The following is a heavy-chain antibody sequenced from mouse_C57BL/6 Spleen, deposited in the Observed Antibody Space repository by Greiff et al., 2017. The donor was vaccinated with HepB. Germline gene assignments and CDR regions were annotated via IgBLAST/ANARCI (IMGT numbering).Heavy chain of an antibody. V-gene: IGHV1-26*01. D-gene: IGHD1-1*01. CDR1: GYTFTDYY. CDR3: ARWDTVEGDFDY. CDR2: INPNNGGT. Sequence: EVQLQQSGPELVKPGASVKISCKASGYTFTDYYMNWVKQSHGKSLEWIGDINPNNGGTSYNQKFKGKATLTVDKSSSTAYMERRSLTSEDSAVYYCARWDTVEGDFDYWGQGTTLTVSS. J-gene: IGHJ2*01.